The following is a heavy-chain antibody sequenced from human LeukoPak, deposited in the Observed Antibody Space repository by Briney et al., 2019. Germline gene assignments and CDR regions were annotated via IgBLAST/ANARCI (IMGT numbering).Heavy chain of an antibody. CDR3: ARGGPRWVYPFDI. J-gene: IGHJ3*02. CDR2: ICYSGST. CDR1: GGSISSYY. Sequence: SETLSLTCTVSGGSISSYYWSWIRQPPGKGLEWIGYICYSGSTNYNPSLKSRVTISVDTSKNQFSLKLSSVTAADTAVYYCARGGPRWVYPFDIWGQGTVVAVSS. D-gene: IGHD5/OR15-5a*01. V-gene: IGHV4-59*01.